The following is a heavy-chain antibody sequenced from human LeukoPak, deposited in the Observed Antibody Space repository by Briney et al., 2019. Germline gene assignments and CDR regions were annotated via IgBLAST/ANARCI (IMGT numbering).Heavy chain of an antibody. CDR3: ARVGLYGSGNDY. CDR2: IIPIFGTA. V-gene: IGHV1-69*06. CDR1: GGTFSSYA. D-gene: IGHD3-10*01. Sequence: SVKVSCKASGGTFSSYAISWVRQAPGQGLEWMGRIIPIFGTANYAQKFQGRVTITADKSTSTAYMELSSLRSEDTAVYYCARVGLYGSGNDYWGQGTLVTVSS. J-gene: IGHJ4*02.